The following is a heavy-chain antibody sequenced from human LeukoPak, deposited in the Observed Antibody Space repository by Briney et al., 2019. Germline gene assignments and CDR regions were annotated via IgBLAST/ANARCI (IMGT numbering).Heavy chain of an antibody. CDR1: GFTFSSYA. CDR2: ISGSGGST. CDR3: AKDTIAAAGTAVGDFDY. D-gene: IGHD6-13*01. Sequence: GGSLRLSCAASGFTFSSYAMSWVRQAPGKGLELVSAISGSGGSTYYADSVKGRFTISRDNSKNTLYLQMNSLRAEDTAVYYCAKDTIAAAGTAVGDFDYWGQGTLVTVSS. J-gene: IGHJ4*02. V-gene: IGHV3-23*01.